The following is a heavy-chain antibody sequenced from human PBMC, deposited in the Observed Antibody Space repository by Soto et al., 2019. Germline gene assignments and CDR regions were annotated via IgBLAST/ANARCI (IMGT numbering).Heavy chain of an antibody. CDR3: ARDGIGGTVFRGFCDY. Sequence: QKYLVESGGGVVQPGGSLRLSCVASGSIFSGYGMHWVRQAPGKGLEWVAVIWYDGSNKYYAYSVKGRFTISRDNSKNMLDLQMDSLRDEDTGVYYCARDGIGGTVFRGFCDYWGQGTLVTVSS. CDR2: IWYDGSNK. D-gene: IGHD1-7*01. CDR1: GSIFSGYG. J-gene: IGHJ4*02. V-gene: IGHV3-33*01.